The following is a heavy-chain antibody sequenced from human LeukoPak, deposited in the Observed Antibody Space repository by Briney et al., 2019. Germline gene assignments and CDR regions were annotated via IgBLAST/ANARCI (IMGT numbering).Heavy chain of an antibody. D-gene: IGHD6-6*01. Sequence: ASVKVSCKASGYTFTSYYMHWVRPAPGQGLEWMGIINPSGGSTSYAQKLQGRVTMTRDTSTSTVYMELSSLRSEDTAVYYCARDLIAARPPTSTMDYGMDVWGQGTTVTVSS. J-gene: IGHJ6*02. CDR1: GYTFTSYY. CDR2: INPSGGST. CDR3: ARDLIAARPPTSTMDYGMDV. V-gene: IGHV1-46*01.